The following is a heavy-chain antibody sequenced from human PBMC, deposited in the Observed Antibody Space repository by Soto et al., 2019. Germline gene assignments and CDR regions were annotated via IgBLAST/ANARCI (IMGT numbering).Heavy chain of an antibody. Sequence: SETLSLTCTVSGGSISSSSYYWGWIRQPPGKGLEWIGSIYYSGSTYYNPSLKSRVTISVDTSKNQFSLKLSSVTAADTAVYYCARDRTSSPHNWFDPWGQGTLVTVSS. CDR3: ARDRTSSPHNWFDP. CDR2: IYYSGST. CDR1: GGSISSSSYY. J-gene: IGHJ5*02. D-gene: IGHD6-6*01. V-gene: IGHV4-39*07.